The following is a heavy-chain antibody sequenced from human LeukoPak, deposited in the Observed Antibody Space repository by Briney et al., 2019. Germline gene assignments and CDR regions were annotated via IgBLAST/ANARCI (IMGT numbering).Heavy chain of an antibody. J-gene: IGHJ4*02. CDR1: GFTFSSYT. V-gene: IGHV3-30*04. CDR3: ARDRWRGTDYFDS. Sequence: PGGSLRLSCTASGFTFSSYTVHWLLQAPGKWLEWVAVISYDGNYKYYADSVKGRFTLSRDNSKNTLYLQMNSLSVEDTAVYYCARDRWRGTDYFDSWGPGTLVTVSS. D-gene: IGHD3-3*01. CDR2: ISYDGNYK.